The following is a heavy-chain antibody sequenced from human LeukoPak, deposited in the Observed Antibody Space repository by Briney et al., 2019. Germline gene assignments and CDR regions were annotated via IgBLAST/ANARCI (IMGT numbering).Heavy chain of an antibody. CDR2: ISGSSSYI. CDR1: GFTFSSYS. V-gene: IGHV3-21*01. J-gene: IGHJ3*02. D-gene: IGHD1-7*01. Sequence: GGSLRLSCAASGFTFSSYSINWVRQAPGEGVEWVSSISGSSSYIYYADSVKGRFTISRDNARNSLYLQMNSLRAEDTAVYYCARPRRNYNHHAFDIWGQGTMVTVSS. CDR3: ARPRRNYNHHAFDI.